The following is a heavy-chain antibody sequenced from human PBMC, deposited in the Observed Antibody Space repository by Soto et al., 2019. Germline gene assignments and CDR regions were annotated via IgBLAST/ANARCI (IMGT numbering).Heavy chain of an antibody. Sequence: EVHLLESGGDLVQPGGSLRLSCAASAFIFRDYAMSWVRQAPGKGLEWVSTISREGAYTHYSDSVEGRFTISRDNSKNTLYLQMTSLRGEDTALYYCVQDPSTGYGDHWGQGTMVTVSS. CDR1: AFIFRDYA. V-gene: IGHV3-23*01. CDR3: VQDPSTGYGDH. J-gene: IGHJ4*02. CDR2: ISREGAYT. D-gene: IGHD3-9*01.